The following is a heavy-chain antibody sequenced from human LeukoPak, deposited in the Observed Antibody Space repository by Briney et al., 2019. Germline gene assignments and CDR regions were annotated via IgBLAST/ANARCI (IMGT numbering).Heavy chain of an antibody. CDR3: ARDGQLELGYYYYGMDV. CDR2: INPNSGGT. CDR1: GYTFTGYY. Sequence: ASLKVSCKASGYTFTGYYMHWVRQAPGQGLEWMGRINPNSGGTNYAQKFQGRVTMTRDTSISTAYMELSRLRSDDTAVYYCARDGQLELGYYYYGMDVWGQGTTVTVSS. D-gene: IGHD1-7*01. J-gene: IGHJ6*02. V-gene: IGHV1-2*06.